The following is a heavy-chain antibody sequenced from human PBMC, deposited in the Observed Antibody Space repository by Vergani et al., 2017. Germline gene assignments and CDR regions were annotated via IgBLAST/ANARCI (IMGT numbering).Heavy chain of an antibody. CDR1: GFTFTSSA. CDR3: ARDIAAAGTPPDDYYYYGMDV. Sequence: QMQLVQSGPEVKKPGTSVKVSCKASGFTFTSSAVQWVRQARGQRLEWIGWIVVGSGNTNYAQKFQERVTITRDMSTSTAYMELSSLRSEDTAVYYCARDIAAAGTPPDDYYYYGMDVWGQGP. V-gene: IGHV1-58*01. D-gene: IGHD6-13*01. CDR2: IVVGSGNT. J-gene: IGHJ6*02.